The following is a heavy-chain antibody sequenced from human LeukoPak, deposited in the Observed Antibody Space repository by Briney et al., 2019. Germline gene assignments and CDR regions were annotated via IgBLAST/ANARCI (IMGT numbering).Heavy chain of an antibody. CDR2: IYTSGST. V-gene: IGHV4-61*02. CDR1: GGSISSGSYY. CDR3: ARIPSYYYYLDV. Sequence: SQTLSLTCTVSGGSISSGSYYWSWIRQPAGKGLEWIGRIYTSGSTNYNPSLKSRVTISVDTSKNQFSLKLSSVTAADTAVYYCARIPSYYYYLDVWGKGTTVTVSS. J-gene: IGHJ6*03.